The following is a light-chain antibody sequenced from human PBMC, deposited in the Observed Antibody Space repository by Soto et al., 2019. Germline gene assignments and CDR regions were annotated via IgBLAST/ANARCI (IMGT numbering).Light chain of an antibody. Sequence: DIVMTQSPHSLAVSLGERATINCKSSQSVLYSSNNKNYLAWYQQKPGQPPKLLIYWASTRESGVPDRFSGSGSRTDFTLTISSLQAEDVAVYYCQQYYSSWTFGQGTKVEIK. CDR1: QSVLYSSNNKNY. CDR2: WAS. J-gene: IGKJ1*01. CDR3: QQYYSSWT. V-gene: IGKV4-1*01.